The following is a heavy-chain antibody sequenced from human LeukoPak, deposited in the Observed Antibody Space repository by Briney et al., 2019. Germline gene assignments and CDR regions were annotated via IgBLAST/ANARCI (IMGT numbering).Heavy chain of an antibody. V-gene: IGHV4-34*01. CDR2: INHSGST. J-gene: IGHJ1*01. CDR3: ASGAYSSSEEYFQH. Sequence: SETLSFTCAVYGGSFSGYYWSWIRQPPGKGLEWIGEINHSGSTNYNPSLKSRVTISVDASKNQFSLKLSSVTAADTAVYYCASGAYSSSEEYFQHWGQGTLVTVSS. D-gene: IGHD6-6*01. CDR1: GGSFSGYY.